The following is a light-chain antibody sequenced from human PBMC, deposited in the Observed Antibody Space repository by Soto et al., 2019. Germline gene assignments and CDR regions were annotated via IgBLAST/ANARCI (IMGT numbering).Light chain of an antibody. CDR2: TNN. V-gene: IGLV1-40*01. Sequence: QSVLTRPPAVSGAPGQRVTISCTGSSSNIWAGYDVHWYLQLPGTAPKLLVYTNNNRPSGVPDRLSGSKSVTSASLAITGLQAEDEADYYCHSFDYRLSAYVFGTQTKVIVL. CDR3: HSFDYRLSAYV. CDR1: SSNIWAGYD. J-gene: IGLJ1*01.